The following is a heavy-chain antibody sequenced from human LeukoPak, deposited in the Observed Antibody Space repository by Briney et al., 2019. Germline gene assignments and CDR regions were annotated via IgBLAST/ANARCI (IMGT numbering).Heavy chain of an antibody. CDR1: GYTFTSYG. D-gene: IGHD5-12*01. J-gene: IGHJ4*02. Sequence: ASVQVSCQASGYTFTSYGINWVRQAPGQGLEWMGWISSYNGDTNYAQKFQGRVTMTTDTSTSTAYMELRSLRSDDTAVYYCARNSHYVDIADTIPYGIYYFDLWGQGTLVTVST. CDR2: ISSYNGDT. CDR3: ARNSHYVDIADTIPYGIYYFDL. V-gene: IGHV1-18*01.